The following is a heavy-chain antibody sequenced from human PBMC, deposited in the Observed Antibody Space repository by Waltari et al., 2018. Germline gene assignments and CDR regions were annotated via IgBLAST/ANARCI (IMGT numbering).Heavy chain of an antibody. J-gene: IGHJ1*01. CDR3: ARGPYGERYFQD. Sequence: EVQLVESGGGLVKPGGSLRLSCVASGFPFTTSPMNWVRQAPGKGLEWVAFIDSGSSYIYYADSVKGRFTISRDNAKNSLSLQMNSLRAEDTALYFCARGPYGERYFQDWGQGTLVSVSS. CDR1: GFPFTTSP. D-gene: IGHD2-21*01. V-gene: IGHV3-21*01. CDR2: IDSGSSYI.